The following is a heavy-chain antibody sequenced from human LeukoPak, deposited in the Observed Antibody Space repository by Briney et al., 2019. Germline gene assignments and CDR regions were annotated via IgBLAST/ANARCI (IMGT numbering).Heavy chain of an antibody. V-gene: IGHV3-33*06. CDR1: KFTFSHYG. J-gene: IGHJ4*02. D-gene: IGHD4-11*01. CDR2: IWSDGSNQ. CDR3: AKVAQRGFDYSNSLEY. Sequence: PGGSLRLSCAASKFTFSHYGMHWVRQAPGKGLQWVAVIWSDGSNQYYADSVKGRFTISRDNSNNMVYLQMNSLRADDTGVYYCAKVAQRGFDYSNSLEYWGQGALVTVSS.